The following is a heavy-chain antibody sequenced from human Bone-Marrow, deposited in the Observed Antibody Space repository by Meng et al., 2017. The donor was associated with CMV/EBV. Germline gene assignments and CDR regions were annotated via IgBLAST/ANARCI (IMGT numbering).Heavy chain of an antibody. Sequence: GGSLRLSCAASGFTFSSYEMNWVRQAPGKGLEWVSYISSSGSTIYYADSVKGRFTISRDNAKNSLYLQMNSLRAEDTAVYYCAREQSGSYGLDVWGQGTTVTVSS. CDR2: ISSSGSTI. D-gene: IGHD1-26*01. J-gene: IGHJ6*02. CDR3: AREQSGSYGLDV. CDR1: GFTFSSYE. V-gene: IGHV3-48*03.